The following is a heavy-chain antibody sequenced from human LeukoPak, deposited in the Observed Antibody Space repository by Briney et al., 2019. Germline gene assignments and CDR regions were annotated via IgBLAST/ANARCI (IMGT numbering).Heavy chain of an antibody. V-gene: IGHV3-7*03. CDR1: GFTFSSYW. Sequence: QPGGSLRLSCTASGFTFSSYWMDWVRQAPGKGLEWVANIKQDGSEKYYVDSVKGRFTISRDNAKNSLYLQMNSLRAEDTVVYYCARDRDWYSFDSWGQGTLVTVSS. CDR3: ARDRDWYSFDS. D-gene: IGHD6-19*01. CDR2: IKQDGSEK. J-gene: IGHJ4*02.